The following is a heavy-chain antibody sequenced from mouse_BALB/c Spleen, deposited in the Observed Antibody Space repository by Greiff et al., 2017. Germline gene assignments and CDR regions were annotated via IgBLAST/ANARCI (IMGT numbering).Heavy chain of an antibody. CDR1: GFTFSDYG. Sequence: EVHLVESGGGLVQPGGSRKLSCAASGFTFSDYGMAWVRQAPGKGPEWVAFISNLAYSIYYADTVTGRFTISRENAKNTLYLEMSSLRSEDTAMYYCARDVITTGYWYFDVWGAGTTVTVSS. V-gene: IGHV5-15*02. CDR2: ISNLAYSI. CDR3: ARDVITTGYWYFDV. D-gene: IGHD2-4*01. J-gene: IGHJ1*01.